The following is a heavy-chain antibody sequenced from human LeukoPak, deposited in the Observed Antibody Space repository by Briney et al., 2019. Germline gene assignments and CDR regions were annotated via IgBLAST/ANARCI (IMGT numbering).Heavy chain of an antibody. CDR1: GFTFSGYG. V-gene: IGHV3-30*02. CDR3: AKDPYYYDSSGYQNRTDY. CDR2: VRYDSSNK. D-gene: IGHD3-22*01. J-gene: IGHJ4*02. Sequence: PGGSLRLSCAASGFTFSGYGMHWVRQAPGKGLEWVAFVRYDSSNKYYADSVKGRFTISRDNSKNTLYLQMNSLRAEDTAVYYCAKDPYYYDSSGYQNRTDYWGQGTLVTVSS.